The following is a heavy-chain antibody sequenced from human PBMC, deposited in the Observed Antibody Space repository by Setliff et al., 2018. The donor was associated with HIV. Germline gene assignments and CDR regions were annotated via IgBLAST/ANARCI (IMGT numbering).Heavy chain of an antibody. Sequence: PSETLSLTCTVSDGSISTSRYYWGWIRQPPGKGLEWIGSINYRGNTYYNPSLKSRAAISVDTSKNQISLKLSSVTAADTAVYYCASLDGSESPYIYYYYMDVWGKGTAVTVSS. CDR1: DGSISTSRYY. J-gene: IGHJ6*03. D-gene: IGHD3-10*01. V-gene: IGHV4-39*01. CDR2: INYRGNT. CDR3: ASLDGSESPYIYYYYMDV.